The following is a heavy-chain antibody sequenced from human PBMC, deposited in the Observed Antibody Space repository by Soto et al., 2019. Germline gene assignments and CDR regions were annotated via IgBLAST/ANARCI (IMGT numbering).Heavy chain of an antibody. CDR3: ARRSSSWYFDY. V-gene: IGHV3-23*01. CDR1: GFTFSSYA. J-gene: IGHJ4*02. Sequence: PGGSLRLSCAASGFTFSSYAMNWVRQAPGKGLEWVSVISGSDGSTYYADSVKGRFNISRDNSKNTLNLQMNSLRAEDTAVYYCARRSSSWYFDYWGQGTLVTVSS. CDR2: ISGSDGST. D-gene: IGHD6-13*01.